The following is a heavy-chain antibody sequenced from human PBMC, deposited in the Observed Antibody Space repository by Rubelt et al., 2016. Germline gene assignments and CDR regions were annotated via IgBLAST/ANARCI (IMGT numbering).Heavy chain of an antibody. V-gene: IGHV4-59*12. D-gene: IGHD3-10*01. Sequence: QVQLQESGPGLVKPSETLSLTCTVSGVSISSYYWSWIRQPPGKGLEWIGYIYYTGTTNYNPSLKSRVTISVATSKTQFSLKRSVVTAADTAVYYWARAPLYGSGTYGPYDYWGQGTLVTVSS. CDR3: ARAPLYGSGTYGPYDY. CDR1: GVSISSYY. CDR2: IYYTGTT. J-gene: IGHJ4*02.